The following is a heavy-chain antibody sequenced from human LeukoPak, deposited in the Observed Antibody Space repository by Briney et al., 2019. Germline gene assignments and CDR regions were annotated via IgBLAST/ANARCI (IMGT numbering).Heavy chain of an antibody. J-gene: IGHJ5*02. V-gene: IGHV2-5*02. CDR1: GFSLTTSGVG. CDR3: AHRRDSSGYQYRYWFAP. CDR2: TNWDDQK. Sequence: ESGPTLANPTQTLTLTCTFSGFSLTTSGVGVGWIRQPPGKALEWLALTNWDDQKVYSPSLQSRLSITKDTSKNQVVLTMTNVDPVDTATYYCAHRRDSSGYQYRYWFAPWGQGTLVTVSS. D-gene: IGHD3-22*01.